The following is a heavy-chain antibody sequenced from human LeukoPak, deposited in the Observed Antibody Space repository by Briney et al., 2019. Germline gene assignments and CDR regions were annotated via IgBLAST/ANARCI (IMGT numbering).Heavy chain of an antibody. Sequence: ASVKVSCKASGYTFTSYDINWVRQAPGQGLEWMGWISAYNGNTNYAQKLQGRVTMTTDTSTSTAYMELRSLRSDDTAVYYCARARLRTLAFDYWGQGTLATVSS. J-gene: IGHJ4*02. CDR3: ARARLRTLAFDY. V-gene: IGHV1-18*01. CDR2: ISAYNGNT. D-gene: IGHD3-10*01. CDR1: GYTFTSYD.